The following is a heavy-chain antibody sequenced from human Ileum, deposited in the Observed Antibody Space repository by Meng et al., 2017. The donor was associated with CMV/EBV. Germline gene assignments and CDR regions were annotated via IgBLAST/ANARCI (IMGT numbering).Heavy chain of an antibody. CDR3: ARGTKYGSGNWFDP. Sequence: VHLPEAGPGLVKPSGTLYLTCSVAGDSTISYYWSWIRQPAGKGLEWIGRIYSNGNNNYNPSLESRVTMSVDTSKNHFSLKLNSVTAADTAVYYCARGTKYGSGNWFDPWGQGTLVTVSS. V-gene: IGHV4-4*07. J-gene: IGHJ5*02. D-gene: IGHD3-10*01. CDR2: IYSNGNN. CDR1: GDSTISYY.